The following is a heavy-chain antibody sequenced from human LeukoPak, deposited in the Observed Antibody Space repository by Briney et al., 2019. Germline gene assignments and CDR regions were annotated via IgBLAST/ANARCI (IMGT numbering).Heavy chain of an antibody. V-gene: IGHV4-34*01. CDR1: GGSFSGYY. D-gene: IGHD2-2*01. CDR2: INHSGST. CDR3: ARLSDIVVVPAAPISYGMDV. J-gene: IGHJ6*02. Sequence: LSETLSLTCAVYGGSFSGYYWSWIRQPPGKGLEWIGEINHSGSTNHNPSLKSRVTISVDTSKNQFSLKLSSVTAADTAVYYCARLSDIVVVPAAPISYGMDVWGQGTTVTVSS.